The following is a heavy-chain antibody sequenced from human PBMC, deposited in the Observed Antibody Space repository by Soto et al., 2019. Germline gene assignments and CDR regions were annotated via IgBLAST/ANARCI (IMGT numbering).Heavy chain of an antibody. Sequence: SVKVSCKASGFTFTSSAVQWVRQARGQRLEWIGWIVVGSGNTNYAQKFQERVTITRDMSTSTAYMELSSLRSEDTAVYYCAADYKVAYDFWSGYRPNAFDIWG. CDR3: AADYKVAYDFWSGYRPNAFDI. D-gene: IGHD3-3*01. V-gene: IGHV1-58*01. CDR1: GFTFTSSA. J-gene: IGHJ3*02. CDR2: IVVGSGNT.